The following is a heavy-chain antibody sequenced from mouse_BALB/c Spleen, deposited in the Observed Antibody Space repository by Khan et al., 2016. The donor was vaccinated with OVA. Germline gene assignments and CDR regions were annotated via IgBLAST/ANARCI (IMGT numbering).Heavy chain of an antibody. Sequence: EVQLQESGPGLLKPSQSLSLTCTVTGYSITSDYAWNWIRQFPGNKLEWMAYIGYSGSTTYNPSPRSRISITRDTSKNQFFLQLNSVTTEDTATYYCARDGSRYNYAMDYWGQGTSVTVSS. J-gene: IGHJ4*01. CDR1: GYSITSDYA. V-gene: IGHV3-2*02. D-gene: IGHD2-3*01. CDR3: ARDGSRYNYAMDY. CDR2: IGYSGST.